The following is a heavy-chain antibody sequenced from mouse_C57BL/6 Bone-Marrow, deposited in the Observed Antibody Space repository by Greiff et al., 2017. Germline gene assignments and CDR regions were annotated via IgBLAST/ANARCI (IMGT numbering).Heavy chain of an antibody. CDR3: ARSYDCFHLSFDV. CDR1: GYTFTDYY. D-gene: IGHD2-3*01. CDR2: INPNNGGT. J-gene: IGHJ1*03. V-gene: IGHV1-26*01. Sequence: EVQLQQSGPELVKPGASVKISCKASGYTFTDYYMNWVKQSHGKSLEWIGDINPNNGGTSYNQKFKGKATLTVDKSSSTAYMELRSLTSEDSAFYYCARSYDCFHLSFDVWGTGTTVTVSS.